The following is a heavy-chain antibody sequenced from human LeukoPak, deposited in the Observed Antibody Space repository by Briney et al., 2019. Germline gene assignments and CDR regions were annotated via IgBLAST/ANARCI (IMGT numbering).Heavy chain of an antibody. CDR1: GGPSSGYY. D-gene: IGHD4/OR15-4a*01. Sequence: SETLSPTCAVYGGPSSGYYWSWIRQPPGKGLEWIGEINHSGSTNYNPSLKSRVTISVDTSKNQFSLKLSSVTAADTAVYYCARGAGALTLDYFDYWGQGTLVTVSS. V-gene: IGHV4-34*01. J-gene: IGHJ4*02. CDR2: INHSGST. CDR3: ARGAGALTLDYFDY.